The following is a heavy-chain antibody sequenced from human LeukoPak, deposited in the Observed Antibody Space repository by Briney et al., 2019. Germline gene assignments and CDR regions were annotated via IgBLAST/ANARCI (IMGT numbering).Heavy chain of an antibody. J-gene: IGHJ3*01. CDR1: GGSFSGYY. CDR3: ARTNLGGVIVADAFDA. CDR2: INHSGST. V-gene: IGHV4-34*01. D-gene: IGHD3-16*02. Sequence: PSETLSLTCAVYGGSFSGYYWSWIRQPPGKGLEWIGEINHSGSTNYNPSLKSRVTISVDTSKNQFSLKLSSVTAADTAVYYCARTNLGGVIVADAFDAWGQGTMVTVSS.